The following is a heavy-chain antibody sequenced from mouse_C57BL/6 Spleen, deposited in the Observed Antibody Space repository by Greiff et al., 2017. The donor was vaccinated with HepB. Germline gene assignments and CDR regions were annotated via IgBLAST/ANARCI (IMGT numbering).Heavy chain of an antibody. Sequence: QVHVKQSGAELVKPGASVKISCKASGYAFSSYWMNWVKQRPGKGLEWIGQIYPGDGDTNYNGKFKGKATLTADKSSSTAYMQLSSLTSEDSAVYFCASFTTVGYFDVWGTGTTVTVSS. CDR2: IYPGDGDT. CDR3: ASFTTVGYFDV. V-gene: IGHV1-80*01. J-gene: IGHJ1*03. D-gene: IGHD1-1*01. CDR1: GYAFSSYW.